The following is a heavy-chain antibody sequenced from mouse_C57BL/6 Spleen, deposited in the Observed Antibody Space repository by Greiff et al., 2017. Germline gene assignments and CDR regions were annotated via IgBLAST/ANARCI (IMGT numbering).Heavy chain of an antibody. D-gene: IGHD2-5*01. V-gene: IGHV1-76*01. J-gene: IGHJ4*01. Sequence: QVQLQQSGAELVRPGASVKLSCKASGYTFTDYYINWVKQRPGQGLEWIARIYPGSGNTYYNEKFKGKATLTAEKSSSTAYMQLSSLTSEDSAVYLCARGDYSNYTYAMDYWGQGTSVTVSS. CDR1: GYTFTDYY. CDR2: IYPGSGNT. CDR3: ARGDYSNYTYAMDY.